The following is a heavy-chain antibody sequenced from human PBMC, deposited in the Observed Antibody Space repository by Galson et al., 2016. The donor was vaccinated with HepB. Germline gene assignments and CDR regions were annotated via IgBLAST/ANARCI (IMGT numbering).Heavy chain of an antibody. D-gene: IGHD2-2*02. V-gene: IGHV4-31*03. J-gene: IGHJ6*04. Sequence: TLSLTCTVSGGSISSGGYYWSWIRQHPGKGLEWIGYIQYSGNTYYNPSLKSRVTISIDTSKNQFSLKLSSVTAADTAVYYCARGPYRRGSYYYYYGIDVWGKGTLVTVSS. CDR3: ARGPYRRGSYYYYYGIDV. CDR1: GGSISSGGYY. CDR2: IQYSGNT.